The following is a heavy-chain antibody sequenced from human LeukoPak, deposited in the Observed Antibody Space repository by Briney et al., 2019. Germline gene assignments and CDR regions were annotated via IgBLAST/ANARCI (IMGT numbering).Heavy chain of an antibody. CDR3: VRGREVRGRSMDV. V-gene: IGHV3-74*03. CDR1: GFNFSSHW. J-gene: IGHJ6*04. D-gene: IGHD3-10*01. CDR2: LRSSGNGT. Sequence: GGSLRLSCAASGFNFSSHWMHWVRQAPGKGLVWVSRLRSSGNGTTYADSVKGRFTISRDNAKNTPFLQMNSLRIEDTAVYYCVRGREVRGRSMDVWGKGTTVIVSP.